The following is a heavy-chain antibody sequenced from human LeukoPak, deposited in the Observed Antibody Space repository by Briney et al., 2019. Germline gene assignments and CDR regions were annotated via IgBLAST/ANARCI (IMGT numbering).Heavy chain of an antibody. CDR2: IWYDGSNK. Sequence: PGRSLRLSCAASGFTFSSYGMHWVRQAPGKGLEWVAVIWYDGSNKYYADSVKGRFTISRDNSKNTLYLQMNSLRAEDTAVYYCARDRGAYGDYPPVDYWGQGTLVTVSS. CDR3: ARDRGAYGDYPPVDY. CDR1: GFTFSSYG. V-gene: IGHV3-33*01. J-gene: IGHJ4*02. D-gene: IGHD4-17*01.